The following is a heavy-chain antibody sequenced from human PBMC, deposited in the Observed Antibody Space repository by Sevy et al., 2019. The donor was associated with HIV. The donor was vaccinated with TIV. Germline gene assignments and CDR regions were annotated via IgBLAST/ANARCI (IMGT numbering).Heavy chain of an antibody. Sequence: GGSLRLSCAASGFTFDDYTMHWVRQVPGKGLEWVSRLTWDAAKTDYADSVKGRFTVSRDNSENSLYLQMNSLRTEDTALYFCAKDIPGWSGFDYWGQGTLVTVSS. CDR1: GFTFDDYT. J-gene: IGHJ4*02. D-gene: IGHD3-10*01. V-gene: IGHV3-43*01. CDR3: AKDIPGWSGFDY. CDR2: LTWDAAKT.